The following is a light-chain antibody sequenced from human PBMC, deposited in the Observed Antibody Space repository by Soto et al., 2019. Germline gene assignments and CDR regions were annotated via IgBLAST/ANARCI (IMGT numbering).Light chain of an antibody. CDR1: SSNIGAGYD. CDR3: QSYDRSLSGTV. CDR2: GNN. Sequence: QSVLTQPPSVSGAPGQRATISCTGSSSNIGAGYDVHWYKQLPGTAPKLLIFGNNNRPSGVPDRFSGSKFGPSASLAITGLQDDDEADYYCQSYDRSLSGTVLGGGTKVTVL. V-gene: IGLV1-40*01. J-gene: IGLJ3*02.